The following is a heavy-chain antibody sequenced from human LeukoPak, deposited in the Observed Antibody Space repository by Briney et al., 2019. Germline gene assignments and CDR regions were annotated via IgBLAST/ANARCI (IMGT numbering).Heavy chain of an antibody. J-gene: IGHJ3*02. CDR3: ARGRRTVYARPDAFDM. Sequence: ASVKVSCKASGYTFTGYYMHWVRQAPGQGLEWMGWINPNSGGTNYAQKFQGRVTMTRDTSISTAYMELSRLRSDDTAVYYCARGRRTVYARPDAFDMWGQGTMVTASS. CDR1: GYTFTGYY. V-gene: IGHV1-2*02. D-gene: IGHD2-8*01. CDR2: INPNSGGT.